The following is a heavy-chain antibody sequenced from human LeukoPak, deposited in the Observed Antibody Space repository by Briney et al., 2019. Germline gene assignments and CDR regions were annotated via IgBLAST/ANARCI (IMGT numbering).Heavy chain of an antibody. CDR3: AREGELYSSSWYYYYYYYMDV. CDR1: GGSISSSSIY. V-gene: IGHV4-39*07. D-gene: IGHD6-13*01. J-gene: IGHJ6*03. Sequence: PSETLSLPCTVSGGSISSSSIYWGWIGQPPGKELVWIVSIYYSGSTYYNPSLKSRVTISVDTSKNQCSLKLSSVTAADTAVYYCAREGELYSSSWYYYYYYYMDVWGKGTTVTVSS. CDR2: IYYSGST.